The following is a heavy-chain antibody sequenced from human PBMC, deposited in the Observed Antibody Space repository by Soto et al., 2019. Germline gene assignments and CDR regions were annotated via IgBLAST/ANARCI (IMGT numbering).Heavy chain of an antibody. CDR1: GFTFSSYS. J-gene: IGHJ4*02. CDR3: ARETTVTTDY. V-gene: IGHV3-21*01. D-gene: IGHD4-17*01. Sequence: EVQLVESGGGLVKPGGSLRLSCAASGFTFSSYSMNWVRQAPGKGLEWVSSISSGSSYIYYADSVKGRFTISRDNAKNSLYLQMNSLRAEDTAVYYCARETTVTTDYWGQGTLVTVSS. CDR2: ISSGSSYI.